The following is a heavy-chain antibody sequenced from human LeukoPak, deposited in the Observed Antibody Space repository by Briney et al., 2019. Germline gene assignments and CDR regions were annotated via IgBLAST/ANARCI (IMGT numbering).Heavy chain of an antibody. J-gene: IGHJ3*02. CDR2: LKHSGST. V-gene: IGHV4-34*01. CDR3: ARCRIFGVASGAFDI. D-gene: IGHD3-3*02. CDR1: GGSLSRYY. Sequence: SETLSLTCAVSGGSLSRYYWSWIRHPPGKGREWMGELKHSGSTNYNPSLKSRITISVDTSKNHSSLNLSSVTAADTAVYYCARCRIFGVASGAFDIWGQGTMVTVSS.